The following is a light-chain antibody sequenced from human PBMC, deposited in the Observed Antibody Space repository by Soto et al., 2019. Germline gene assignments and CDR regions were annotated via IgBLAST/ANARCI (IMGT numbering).Light chain of an antibody. CDR3: TSWTTSSTMI. V-gene: IGLV2-14*03. Sequence: QSALTQPASVSGSPGQSITISCTGTSSDIGAYNFVSWYQQHPDKAPKLMLYDVNIRPSGVSNRFSGSKSGNTASLTISGLQADDEADYYCTSWTTSSTMIFGGGTKLTVL. J-gene: IGLJ2*01. CDR2: DVN. CDR1: SSDIGAYNF.